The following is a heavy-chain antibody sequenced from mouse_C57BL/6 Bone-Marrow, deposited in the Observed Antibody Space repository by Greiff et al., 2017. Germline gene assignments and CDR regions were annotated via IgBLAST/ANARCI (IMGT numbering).Heavy chain of an antibody. Sequence: QVQLQQSGPELVKPGASVKISCKASGYAFSSSWMNWVKQRPGQGLEWIGRIYPGDGDTNYNGKFKGKATLTADKSSSTAYMQLSSLTSEDSAVYFCARRAGFAYWGQGTLVTVSA. D-gene: IGHD3-1*01. CDR1: GYAFSSSW. CDR2: IYPGDGDT. J-gene: IGHJ3*01. V-gene: IGHV1-82*01. CDR3: ARRAGFAY.